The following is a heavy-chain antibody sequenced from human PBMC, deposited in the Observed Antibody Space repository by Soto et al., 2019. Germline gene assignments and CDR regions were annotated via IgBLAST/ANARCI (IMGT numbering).Heavy chain of an antibody. CDR3: ARSLYCGGDCSTEGYFDY. CDR1: GFTFSSYG. CDR2: ISYDGSNK. V-gene: IGHV3-30*03. D-gene: IGHD2-21*02. Sequence: PGGSLRLSCAASGFTFSSYGMHWVRQAPGKGLEWVAVISYDGSNKYYADSVKGRFTISRDNSKNTLYLQMNSLRAEDTAVYYCARSLYCGGDCSTEGYFDYWGQGTLVTVSS. J-gene: IGHJ4*02.